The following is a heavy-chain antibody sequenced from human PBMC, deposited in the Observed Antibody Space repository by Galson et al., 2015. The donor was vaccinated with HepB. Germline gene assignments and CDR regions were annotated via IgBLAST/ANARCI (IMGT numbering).Heavy chain of an antibody. Sequence: ETLSLTCTVSRGSISGYYWSWIRQPPGKGLEWIGYIFYSGSTNYNPSLKSRVTMSVDTSKNQFSLNLSSVTAADTAVYYCAALEWLSYFFDYWGQGTLVTVSS. D-gene: IGHD3-3*01. J-gene: IGHJ4*02. CDR1: RGSISGYY. V-gene: IGHV4-59*12. CDR2: IFYSGST. CDR3: AALEWLSYFFDY.